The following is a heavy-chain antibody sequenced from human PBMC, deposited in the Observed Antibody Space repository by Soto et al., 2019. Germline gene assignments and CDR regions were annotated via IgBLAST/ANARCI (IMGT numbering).Heavy chain of an antibody. Sequence: QVQVVESGGGVVQPGTSLRLSCAASGFTFSNFGMHWVRQAPGKGLEWVAVIWHDGKNKYYADSVEGRFTISRDNSKNTLNLQMNSLRAEDTAVYYCARDHAKDEAIDYWRQGTLVIVSS. CDR1: GFTFSNFG. CDR3: ARDHAKDEAIDY. V-gene: IGHV3-33*01. CDR2: IWHDGKNK. J-gene: IGHJ4*02.